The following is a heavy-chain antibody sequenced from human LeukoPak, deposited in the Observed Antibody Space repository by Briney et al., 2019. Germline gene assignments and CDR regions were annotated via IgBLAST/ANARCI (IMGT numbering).Heavy chain of an antibody. CDR2: ISSSSIYI. Sequence: GGSLRLSCAASGFAFSSYSMNWVRQAPGKGLEWVSSISSSSIYIYYADSVKGRFTISRDNAKNSLYLQMNSLRAEDTAVYYCARDPTTYGSGSYYYYFDYWGQGTLVTVSS. CDR3: ARDPTTYGSGSYYYYFDY. J-gene: IGHJ4*02. V-gene: IGHV3-21*01. CDR1: GFAFSSYS. D-gene: IGHD3-10*01.